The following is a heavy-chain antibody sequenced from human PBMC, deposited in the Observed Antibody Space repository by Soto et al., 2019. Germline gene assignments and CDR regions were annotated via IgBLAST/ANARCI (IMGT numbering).Heavy chain of an antibody. CDR2: IYHSGST. Sequence: GKGLEWIGEIYHSGSTIYNPCLNSRVTISVDKYKNQFYLKLSSVTAAETAVYYCAGLFVSSSRRHSSWG. J-gene: IGHJ6*01. D-gene: IGHD6-13*01. V-gene: IGHV4-4*02. CDR3: AGLFVSSSRRHSS.